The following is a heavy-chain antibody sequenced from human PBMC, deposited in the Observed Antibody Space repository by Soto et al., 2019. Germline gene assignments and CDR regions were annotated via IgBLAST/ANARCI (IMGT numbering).Heavy chain of an antibody. CDR3: TTEGDYGSGSLPFDY. J-gene: IGHJ4*02. D-gene: IGHD3-10*01. CDR1: GFTFSNAW. CDR2: IKSKTDGGTT. Sequence: GGSLRLSCAASGFTFSNAWMSWVRQAPGKGLEWVGRIKSKTDGGTTDYAAPVKGRFTISRDDSKNTLYLQMNSLKTEDTAVYYCTTEGDYGSGSLPFDYWGQGTLVTVSS. V-gene: IGHV3-15*01.